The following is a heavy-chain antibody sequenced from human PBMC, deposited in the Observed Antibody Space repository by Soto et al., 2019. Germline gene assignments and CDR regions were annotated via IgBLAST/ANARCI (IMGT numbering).Heavy chain of an antibody. CDR2: LNHSGST. Sequence: SETLSLTCAAYGGSFSGYYWSWIRQPPGKGLEWMGELNHSGSTNYNPSLKSRDTISVDTSKNQFSLKLSSVTAAATAVYYCARLKGPDYYLIRWFDPWGQGSLVTVSS. CDR1: GGSFSGYY. J-gene: IGHJ5*02. D-gene: IGHD3-22*01. V-gene: IGHV4-34*01. CDR3: ARLKGPDYYLIRWFDP.